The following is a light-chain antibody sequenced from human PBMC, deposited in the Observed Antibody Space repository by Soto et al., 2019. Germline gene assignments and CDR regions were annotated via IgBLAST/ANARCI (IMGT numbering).Light chain of an antibody. V-gene: IGKV3-20*01. CDR1: QSVSGRY. Sequence: TQSPGTLSLSPGERATLSCRASQSVSGRYLAWYQQKPGQAPRLLIYGASSRDTGIPDRFSGSGSGTDFTLTISRLEPEDFAVYYCQQYGSSGTFGQGSKVDI. J-gene: IGKJ1*01. CDR2: GAS. CDR3: QQYGSSGT.